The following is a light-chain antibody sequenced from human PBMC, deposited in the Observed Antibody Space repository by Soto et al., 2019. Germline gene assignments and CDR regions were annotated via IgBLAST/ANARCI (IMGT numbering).Light chain of an antibody. CDR1: RSDVGGYNY. V-gene: IGLV2-14*01. Sequence: QSALTQPASVSGSPGQSITITWTGTRSDVGGYNYVSWYQQHPGKAPKLMIYEVSNRPSGVSNRFSGSKSGNTASLTISGLQAEDEADYYCSSYTTSSTLYVVFGGGTKLTVL. CDR2: EVS. J-gene: IGLJ2*01. CDR3: SSYTTSSTLYVV.